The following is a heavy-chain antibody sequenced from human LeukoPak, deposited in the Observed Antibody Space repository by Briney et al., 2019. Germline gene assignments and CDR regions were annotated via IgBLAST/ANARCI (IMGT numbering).Heavy chain of an antibody. CDR1: GFSLSTSGVG. CDR2: IYWDDDE. J-gene: IGHJ4*02. CDR3: AHVASGSQYFVY. Sequence: SGPTLLQPTPPLTLTFTFSGFSLSTSGVGVGWIRQPPGKALEWLALIYWDDDERYSPSLGTRLTITKDASKNQVVLTMTDMDPVDTATYYCAHVASGSQYFVYWGQGTLVTVSS. V-gene: IGHV2-5*02. D-gene: IGHD3-10*01.